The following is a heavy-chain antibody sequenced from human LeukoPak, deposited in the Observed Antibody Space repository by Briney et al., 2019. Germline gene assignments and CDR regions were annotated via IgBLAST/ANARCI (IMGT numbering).Heavy chain of an antibody. V-gene: IGHV4-4*07. Sequence: SETLSLTCTVSGGSISSYYWSWIRQPAGKGLEWIGRIYTSGSTNYNPSLKSRGTISVDTSKNQFSLKLSSVTAADTAVYYCAREHRKANWFDPWGQGTLVTVSS. CDR1: GGSISSYY. CDR3: AREHRKANWFDP. J-gene: IGHJ5*02. CDR2: IYTSGST.